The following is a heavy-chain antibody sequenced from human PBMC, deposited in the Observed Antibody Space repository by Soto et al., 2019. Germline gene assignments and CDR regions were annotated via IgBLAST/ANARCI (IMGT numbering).Heavy chain of an antibody. V-gene: IGHV3-74*01. CDR2: INSDGSST. CDR1: GFTLSNYW. D-gene: IGHD1-26*01. CDR3: ARVSVGAYYFDY. Sequence: EVQLVESGGGLVQPGGSLRLSCAASGFTLSNYWMHWVRQAPGKGLVWVSRINSDGSSTSYADSVKGRFTISRDNAKNTLYLQMDSLRAEDTAVYYCARVSVGAYYFDYWGQGTLVTVSS. J-gene: IGHJ4*02.